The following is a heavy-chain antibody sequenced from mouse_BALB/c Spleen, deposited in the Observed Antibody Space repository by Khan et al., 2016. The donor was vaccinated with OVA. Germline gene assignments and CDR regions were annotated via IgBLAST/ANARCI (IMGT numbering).Heavy chain of an antibody. CDR2: IYPGDGTT. D-gene: IGHD2-4*01. J-gene: IGHJ4*01. V-gene: IGHV1S56*01. CDR1: GYTFTAYD. Sequence: QVQLQQSGPELVKPGALVKISCKASGYTFTAYDINWVKQRPGQGLEWIGWIYPGDGTTKYNETFKDKATLTADISSNTAYMQLSRLHSEPSAVYFCAREGLRGVGLDCWGQGTSVSVSS. CDR3: AREGLRGVGLDC.